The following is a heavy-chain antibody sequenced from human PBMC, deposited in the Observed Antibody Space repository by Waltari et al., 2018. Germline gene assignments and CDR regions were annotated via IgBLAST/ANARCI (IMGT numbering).Heavy chain of an antibody. CDR1: GGSISRYS. V-gene: IGHV4-59*01. CDR3: ARGKVDDAFDI. J-gene: IGHJ3*02. CDR2: IYYSGST. D-gene: IGHD6-13*01. Sequence: QVQLQESGPGLVTPSETLSLTCTVPGGSISRYSWSWIRQPPGKGLEWIGYIYYSGSTNYNPSLKSRVTISVDTSKNQFSLKLSSVTAADTAVYYCARGKVDDAFDIWGQGTMVTVSS.